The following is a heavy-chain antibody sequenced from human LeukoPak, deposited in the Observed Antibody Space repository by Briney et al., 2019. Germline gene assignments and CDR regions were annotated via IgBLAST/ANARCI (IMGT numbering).Heavy chain of an antibody. CDR2: ISGSGCST. CDR3: AKNSRYYAFWSGYAYMDV. D-gene: IGHD3-3*01. V-gene: IGHV3-23*01. J-gene: IGHJ6*03. Sequence: PGGSLRLSCAASGFTFSSYAMSWVRQAPGKGLEWFSAISGSGCSTYYADSVKGLFTISRDNSKNTVYLQINTLRAGDTAVYYCAKNSRYYAFWSGYAYMDVWGKGTTVTVSS. CDR1: GFTFSSYA.